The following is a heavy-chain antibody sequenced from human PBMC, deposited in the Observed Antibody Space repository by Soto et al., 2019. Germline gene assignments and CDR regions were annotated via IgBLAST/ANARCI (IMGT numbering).Heavy chain of an antibody. V-gene: IGHV3-23*01. CDR1: GFSFSTYA. D-gene: IGHD6-6*01. CDR2: ISGSGDNT. J-gene: IGHJ6*02. CDR3: AKGQYSSSPDYYDDDGMYV. Sequence: EVQLLESGGGLVQPGGSLRLSCAASGFSFSTYAMSWVRQAPGKGLEWVSLISGSGDNTYCADSVKGRFTISRDNSENTLCLQVVSLRAEDTAVYYCAKGQYSSSPDYYDDDGMYVWCQGSTVTVSS.